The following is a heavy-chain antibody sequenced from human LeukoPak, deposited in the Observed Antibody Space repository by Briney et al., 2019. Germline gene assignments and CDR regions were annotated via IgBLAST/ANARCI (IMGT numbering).Heavy chain of an antibody. Sequence: GASVKVSCKASGYTFTSYYMHRVRQAPGQGLEWVGIINPSGGTTSYAQKFQGRVSMTRDTSTSTVYMELSSLRSEDTAVFYCARTIQDWFDPWGQGTLVTVSS. V-gene: IGHV1-46*01. D-gene: IGHD3-3*01. CDR1: GYTFTSYY. CDR3: ARTIQDWFDP. CDR2: INPSGGTT. J-gene: IGHJ5*02.